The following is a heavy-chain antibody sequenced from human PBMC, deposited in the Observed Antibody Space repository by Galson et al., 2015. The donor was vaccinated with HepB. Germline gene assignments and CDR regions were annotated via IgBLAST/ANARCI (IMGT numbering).Heavy chain of an antibody. CDR1: GFTFSSYA. D-gene: IGHD5-24*01. CDR2: ISYDGSNK. V-gene: IGHV3-30*04. Sequence: SLRLSCAASGFTFSSYAMHWVRQAPGKGLEWVAVISYDGSNKYYADSVKGRFTISRDNSKNTLYLQMNSLRAEDTAVYYCAREMGRKPQRWLQSSYYYYGMDVWGQGTTVTVSS. CDR3: AREMGRKPQRWLQSSYYYYGMDV. J-gene: IGHJ6*02.